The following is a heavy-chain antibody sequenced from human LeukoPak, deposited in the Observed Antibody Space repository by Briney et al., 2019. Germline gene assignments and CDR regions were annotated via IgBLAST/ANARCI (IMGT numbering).Heavy chain of an antibody. CDR1: GYIFTRYA. CDR2: ISTYNGDT. CDR3: ARDPSNSSGRRPYFDY. D-gene: IGHD6-19*01. Sequence: ASVKVSCKASGYIFTRYAISWVRQAPGQGLEWMGWISTYNGDTNYAQKFQGRVTMTTDTSTTTAYMELMSLRSDDTAVYYCARDPSNSSGRRPYFDYWGQGTLVTVSS. J-gene: IGHJ4*02. V-gene: IGHV1-18*04.